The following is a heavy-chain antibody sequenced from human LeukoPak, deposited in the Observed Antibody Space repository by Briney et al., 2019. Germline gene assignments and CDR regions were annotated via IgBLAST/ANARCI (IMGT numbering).Heavy chain of an antibody. V-gene: IGHV3-43D*04. J-gene: IGHJ6*04. Sequence: GGSLRLSCAASGFTFDDYAMHWVRQTPGKGLEXXXXXSWDGYSTYYADSVKGRFTISRDNSKNSLYLQMNSLRAEDTALYYCAKVFYGSGSYGTNYYGMDVWGKGTTVTVSS. CDR3: AKVFYGSGSYGTNYYGMDV. CDR1: GFTFDDYA. CDR2: XSWDGYST. D-gene: IGHD3-10*01.